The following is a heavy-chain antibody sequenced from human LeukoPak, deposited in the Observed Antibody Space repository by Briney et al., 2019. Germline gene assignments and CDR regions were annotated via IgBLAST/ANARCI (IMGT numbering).Heavy chain of an antibody. CDR2: INAGNGNT. CDR1: GYTFTSYA. CDR3: GRDKSGYCSGGSCYPLFRY. V-gene: IGHV1-3*01. D-gene: IGHD2-15*01. J-gene: IGHJ4*02. Sequence: GASVKVSCKASGYTFTSYAMHWVSQAHGQRLEWMGWINAGNGNTKYSQKFQGRVTITRDTSASTAYMELSSLRSEDTAVYYCGRDKSGYCSGGSCYPLFRYWGQGPLITVSS.